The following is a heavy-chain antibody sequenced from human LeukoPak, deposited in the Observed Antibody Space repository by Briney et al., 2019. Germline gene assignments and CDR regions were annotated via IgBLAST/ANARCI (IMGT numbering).Heavy chain of an antibody. CDR3: AKDGGEQLLSYCFDH. J-gene: IGHJ4*02. Sequence: PGGSLRLSCAASGFTFSSYWMSWVRQAPGKGLEWVANIKQDGSEKYYVDSVKGRFTISRDNAKNSLYLQMNSLRAEDTALYYCAKDGGEQLLSYCFDHWGQGTLVTVSS. V-gene: IGHV3-7*01. CDR2: IKQDGSEK. CDR1: GFTFSSYW. D-gene: IGHD6-19*01.